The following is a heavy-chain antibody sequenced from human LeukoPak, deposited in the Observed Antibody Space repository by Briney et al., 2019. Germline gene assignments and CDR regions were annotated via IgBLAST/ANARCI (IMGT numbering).Heavy chain of an antibody. CDR2: FDPEDGET. CDR3: ASQLGTRVDY. CDR1: GYSLTELS. V-gene: IGHV1-24*01. Sequence: ASVKVSCKVSGYSLTELSMHWVRQAPGKGLEWMGGFDPEDGETIYAQKLQGRVTMTRDTSISTAYMELSRLRSDDTAVYYCASQLGTRVDYWGQGTLVTVSS. D-gene: IGHD5-18*01. J-gene: IGHJ4*02.